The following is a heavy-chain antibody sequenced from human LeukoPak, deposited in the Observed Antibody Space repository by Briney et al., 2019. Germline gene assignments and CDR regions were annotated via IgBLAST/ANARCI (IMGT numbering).Heavy chain of an antibody. CDR2: INSDGSRT. CDR3: ARGLYSGSYYYDY. CDR1: GFTFRSYW. D-gene: IGHD1-26*01. Sequence: GGSLRLSCAASGFTFRSYWMHWVRQAPGKGLVWVSRINSDGSRTSYADSVKGRFTISRDNAKNTLYLQMNSLRAEDTAVYYCARGLYSGSYYYDYWGQGTLVTVSS. V-gene: IGHV3-74*01. J-gene: IGHJ4*02.